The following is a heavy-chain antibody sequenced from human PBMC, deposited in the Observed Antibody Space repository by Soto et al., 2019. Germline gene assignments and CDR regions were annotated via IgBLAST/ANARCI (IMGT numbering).Heavy chain of an antibody. CDR3: VFFFQAEDGIRDVCSVSAFLLNRSSDL. D-gene: IGHD2-15*01. CDR2: ITANGGST. J-gene: IGHJ2*01. V-gene: IGHV3-23*01. Sequence: KGQEWVSGITANGGSTFYADSVKGRFTISRDNSKNMLYLQMNSLRAEDTAVYYCVFFFQAEDGIRDVCSVSAFLLNRSSDL.